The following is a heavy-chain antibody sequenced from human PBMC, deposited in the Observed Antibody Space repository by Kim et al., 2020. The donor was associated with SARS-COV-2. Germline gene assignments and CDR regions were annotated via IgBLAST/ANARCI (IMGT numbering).Heavy chain of an antibody. V-gene: IGHV1-46*01. Sequence: ASVKVSCKASGYTFTSYYMHWVRQAPGQGLEWMGIINPSGGSTSYAQKFQGRVTMTRDTSTSTVYMELSSLRSEDTAVYYCASEPHYYDSSGSSGDYWGQGTLVTVSS. CDR3: ASEPHYYDSSGSSGDY. CDR2: INPSGGST. J-gene: IGHJ4*02. D-gene: IGHD3-22*01. CDR1: GYTFTSYY.